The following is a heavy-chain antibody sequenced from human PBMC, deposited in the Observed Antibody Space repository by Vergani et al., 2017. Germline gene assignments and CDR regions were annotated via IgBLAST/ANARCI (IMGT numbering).Heavy chain of an antibody. CDR1: GGSLSSGSYY. CDR2: IYNSGST. V-gene: IGHV4-31*03. Sequence: VQLVESGPGLLKPSQTLSLTCTVSGGSLSSGSYYWSWVRQRPGKGLEWIGYIYNSGSTYYNPSLKSRVTISVDASKNQFSLKLSSVTAADTAVYYCASQDDHNGNPGAFDIWGPGTKVNGSS. CDR3: ASQDDHNGNPGAFDI. D-gene: IGHD4-23*01. J-gene: IGHJ3*02.